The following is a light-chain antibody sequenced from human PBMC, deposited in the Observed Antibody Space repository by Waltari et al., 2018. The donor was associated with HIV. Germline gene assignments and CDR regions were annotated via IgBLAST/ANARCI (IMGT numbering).Light chain of an antibody. V-gene: IGLV2-23*02. Sequence: QPALTHTASVSGSPGQSITLSCTAANNDIIHHNLLACYQQYPGKAPKLMVYWVWKTPSGASSRFSGSMSGNTASLTISGLQAEDEADYYCCSYVGKCGNIVFGGGTKLTVL. CDR1: NNDIIHHNL. J-gene: IGLJ2*01. CDR3: CSYVGKCGNIV. CDR2: WVW.